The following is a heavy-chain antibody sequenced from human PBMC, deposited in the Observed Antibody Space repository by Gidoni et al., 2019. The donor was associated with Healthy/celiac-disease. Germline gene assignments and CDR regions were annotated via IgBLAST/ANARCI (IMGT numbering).Heavy chain of an antibody. J-gene: IGHJ4*02. Sequence: QVQLVQSGAEVKKPGSSVKVSCKASGGTFSSYAISWVRQAPGQGLEWMGRIIPILGIANYAQKFQGRVTITADKSTSTAYMELSSLRSEDTAVYYCARPAVAGQPLLFDYWGQGTLVTVSS. V-gene: IGHV1-69*04. CDR2: IIPILGIA. D-gene: IGHD6-19*01. CDR1: GGTFSSYA. CDR3: ARPAVAGQPLLFDY.